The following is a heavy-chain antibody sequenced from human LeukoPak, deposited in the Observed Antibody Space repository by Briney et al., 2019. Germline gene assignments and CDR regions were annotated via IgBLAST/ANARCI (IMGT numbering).Heavy chain of an antibody. J-gene: IGHJ4*02. CDR2: IYPGDSDT. V-gene: IGHV5-51*01. CDR1: GYSFTSYW. D-gene: IGHD6-19*01. CDR3: ARLPNTLSRGWYREGRLDY. Sequence: GESLKISCKGSGYSFTSYWIGWVRQMPGKGLEWMGIIYPGDSDTRYSPSFRGQVTISADKSISTAYLQWSSLKASDTAMYYYARLPNTLSRGWYREGRLDYWGQGTLVTVSS.